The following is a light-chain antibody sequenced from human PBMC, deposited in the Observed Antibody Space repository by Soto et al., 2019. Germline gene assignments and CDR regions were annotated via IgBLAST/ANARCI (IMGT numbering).Light chain of an antibody. Sequence: DIQMTQSPSSLSAYVGDRVTITCRASQSISVSLTWYQQKPGKAPNLLIYSSSSLESGVPSRFSGSGSGTDFTLTISSLQPEDFATYFCQQSYSRPRAFGQGTKVEI. V-gene: IGKV1-39*01. CDR3: QQSYSRPRA. CDR1: QSISVS. CDR2: SSS. J-gene: IGKJ1*01.